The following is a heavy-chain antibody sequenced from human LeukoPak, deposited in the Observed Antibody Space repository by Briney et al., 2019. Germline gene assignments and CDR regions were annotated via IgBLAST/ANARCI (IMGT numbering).Heavy chain of an antibody. D-gene: IGHD3-10*01. CDR3: ARGEYGSGSYHIDY. Sequence: AGGSLRLSCAASGFTFSSYWMSWVRQAPGKGLEWVSFISSSSYIYYADSVKGRFTISRDNAKNSLYLQMNSLRAEDTAVYYCARGEYGSGSYHIDYWGQGTLVTVSS. CDR2: ISSSSYI. CDR1: GFTFSSYW. J-gene: IGHJ4*02. V-gene: IGHV3-21*01.